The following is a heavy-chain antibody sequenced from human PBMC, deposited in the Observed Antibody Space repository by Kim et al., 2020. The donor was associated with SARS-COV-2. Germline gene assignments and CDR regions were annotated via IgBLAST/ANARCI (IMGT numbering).Heavy chain of an antibody. J-gene: IGHJ3*02. CDR1: GFTFSSEW. Sequence: GGSLRLSCAASGFTFSSEWMHWVRQGPGMGLVWVSRINPYGSITNYADSVKGRFTISRDNAKNTLYLQMNSLRAEDTALYYCARGILSTKGAIDIWGQGAMVTVSS. D-gene: IGHD2-8*01. CDR2: INPYGSIT. CDR3: ARGILSTKGAIDI. V-gene: IGHV3-74*01.